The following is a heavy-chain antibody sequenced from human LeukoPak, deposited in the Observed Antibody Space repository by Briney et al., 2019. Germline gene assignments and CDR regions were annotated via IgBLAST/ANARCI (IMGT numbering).Heavy chain of an antibody. CDR2: ISNSGGGT. CDR1: GFTFSSYA. V-gene: IGHV3-23*01. Sequence: GGSLRLSCAASGFTFSSYAMNWVRQAPGKGLEWVSAISNSGGGTYYADSVRGRLTISRDNSKNTLFLQMNSLRAEDTAVYYCARGLAGAVNGMDVWGQGTTVTVSS. CDR3: ARGLAGAVNGMDV. J-gene: IGHJ6*02. D-gene: IGHD6-19*01.